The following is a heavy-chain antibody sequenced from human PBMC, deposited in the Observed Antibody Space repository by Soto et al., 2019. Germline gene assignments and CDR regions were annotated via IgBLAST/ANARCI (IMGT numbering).Heavy chain of an antibody. D-gene: IGHD3-22*01. CDR1: GFTFSSYA. CDR3: AKAQVGLLLHHPYGMAV. J-gene: IGHJ6*02. CDR2: ISGSGGST. V-gene: IGHV3-23*01. Sequence: GGSLRLSCAASGFTFSSYAMSWVRQAPGKVLEWVSAISGSGGSTYYADSVKGRFTISRDNSKNTLYLQMNSLRAEDTAVYYCAKAQVGLLLHHPYGMAVWGQGTTVTVSS.